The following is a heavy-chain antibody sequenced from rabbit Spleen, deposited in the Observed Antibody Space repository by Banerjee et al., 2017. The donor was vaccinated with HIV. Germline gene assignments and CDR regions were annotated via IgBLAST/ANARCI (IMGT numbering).Heavy chain of an antibody. D-gene: IGHD4-2*01. Sequence: EQLEESGGGLVKPEGSLTLTCKASGVSLNDKDVMCWVRQAPGKGREWIACINIVTGKSVYASWAKGRFIMSRNSSTTVTLQMTSLTAADTATYFCARDAGTYDYIDGYFNLWGPGTLGTVS. CDR3: ARDAGTYDYIDGYFNL. CDR1: GVSLNDKDV. CDR2: INIVTGKS. V-gene: IGHV1S45*01. J-gene: IGHJ4*01.